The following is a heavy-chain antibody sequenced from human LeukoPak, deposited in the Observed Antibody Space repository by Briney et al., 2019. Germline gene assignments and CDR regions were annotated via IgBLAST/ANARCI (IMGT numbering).Heavy chain of an antibody. CDR2: FDPEDGET. V-gene: IGHV1-24*01. Sequence: GASVKVSCKVSGYTLTELSMHWVRQAPGKGLEWMGGFDPEDGETIYAQKFQGRVTMTEDTSTDTAYMELSSLRSEDTAVYYCATDGGLSHDYEIDYWGQGTLVTVSS. D-gene: IGHD4-17*01. CDR1: GYTLTELS. J-gene: IGHJ4*02. CDR3: ATDGGLSHDYEIDY.